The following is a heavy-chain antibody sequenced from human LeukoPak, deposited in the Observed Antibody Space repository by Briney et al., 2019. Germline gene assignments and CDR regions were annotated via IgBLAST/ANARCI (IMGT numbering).Heavy chain of an antibody. D-gene: IGHD2-8*02. CDR1: GGSFSGYY. V-gene: IGHV4-34*01. J-gene: IGHJ3*02. CDR3: ARHILPLLVAFGI. Sequence: PSETLSLTCAVYGGSFSGYYWSWIRQPPGKGLEWIGEINHSGSTNYNPSLKSRVTVSVDTSKNQFSLKLSSVTAADTAVYYCARHILPLLVAFGIWGQGTMVTVSS. CDR2: INHSGST.